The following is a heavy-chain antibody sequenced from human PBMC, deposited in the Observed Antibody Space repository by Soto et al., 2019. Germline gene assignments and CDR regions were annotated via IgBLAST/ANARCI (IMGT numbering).Heavy chain of an antibody. CDR2: MNEDGSER. V-gene: IGHV3-7*03. J-gene: IGHJ4*02. CDR1: GFSFSSAW. D-gene: IGHD4-4*01. Sequence: EVQLVESGGGLVQPGGSLRLSCAVSGFSFSSAWMTWIRQAPGKGLERVAIMNEDGSERYYVDSVKGRFTISRDNAKNALFLQMNSLRVEDTAVYFCARDRAYRRFDYWGQGSLVTVSS. CDR3: ARDRAYRRFDY.